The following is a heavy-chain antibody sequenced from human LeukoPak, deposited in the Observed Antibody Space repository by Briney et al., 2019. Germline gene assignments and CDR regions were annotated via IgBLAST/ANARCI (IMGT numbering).Heavy chain of an antibody. D-gene: IGHD1-26*01. CDR2: ISYDGGKK. CDR1: GFTLSSHG. J-gene: IGHJ4*02. CDR3: ARDRAWDYLDS. V-gene: IGHV3-30*03. Sequence: PGGSLRLSCVVSGFTLSSHGMHWVRQAPGKGLGWVAVISYDGGKKSYADSVKGRFTISRDNSKNTLYLQMDSLRVEDTAVYYCARDRAWDYLDSWDQGPLVTVSS.